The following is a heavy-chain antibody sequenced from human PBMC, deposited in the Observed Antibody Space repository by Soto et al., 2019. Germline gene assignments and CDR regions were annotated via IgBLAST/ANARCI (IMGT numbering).Heavy chain of an antibody. CDR3: VRDDIPMAALDY. CDR2: ISSGGSLT. D-gene: IGHD6-19*01. J-gene: IGHJ4*02. V-gene: IGHV3-48*03. Sequence: EVQLVQSGGGLVQPGGSLRLSCEVSGFTFSKFEMNWVRQAPGKGLEWVSYISSGGSLTKYVDSVKGRFTISRDNAKNSLHLLMNSLRDEDTAVYYCVRDDIPMAALDYWGQGSLVTVSS. CDR1: GFTFSKFE.